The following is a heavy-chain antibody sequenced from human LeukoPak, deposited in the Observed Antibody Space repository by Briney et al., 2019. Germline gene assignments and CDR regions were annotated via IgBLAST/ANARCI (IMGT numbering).Heavy chain of an antibody. Sequence: GGSLRLSCAASGFTFSSYSMNWVRQAPGKGLEWVSSISSSSSYIYYADSVKGRFTISRDNAKNSLYLQMNSLRAEDTAVYYCARRELYCSSTSCYAGWGFVHWGQGTLVTVSS. D-gene: IGHD2-2*01. V-gene: IGHV3-21*01. J-gene: IGHJ4*02. CDR3: ARRELYCSSTSCYAGWGFVH. CDR2: ISSSSSYI. CDR1: GFTFSSYS.